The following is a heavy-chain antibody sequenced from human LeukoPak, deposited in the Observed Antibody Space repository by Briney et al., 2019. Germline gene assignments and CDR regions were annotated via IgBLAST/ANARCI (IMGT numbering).Heavy chain of an antibody. CDR3: ARDSITGDNSLDF. Sequence: GGSLRLSCAASGFTFSTYGMHWVRQAPGKGLEWVAVITNDGNYEKYADAVRGRFTISRDDSKNTLYLEMNSLSAEDTAVYYCARDSITGDNSLDFWGRGTLVTVSS. CDR1: GFTFSTYG. CDR2: ITNDGNYE. J-gene: IGHJ4*02. V-gene: IGHV3-33*05. D-gene: IGHD7-27*01.